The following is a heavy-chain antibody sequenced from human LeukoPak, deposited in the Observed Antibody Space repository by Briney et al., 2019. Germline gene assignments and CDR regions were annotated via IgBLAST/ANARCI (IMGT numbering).Heavy chain of an antibody. J-gene: IGHJ4*02. CDR2: IKQDGSEK. Sequence: GGSLRLSCAASGFIFSTYWMSWVRQALGKGLEWVANIKQDGSEKYYVDSVKGRFTISRDNAKNSLYLQMNSLRADDTAVYYCARDDYNSGWDWGQGTLVTVSS. CDR3: ARDDYNSGWD. V-gene: IGHV3-7*03. D-gene: IGHD6-19*01. CDR1: GFIFSTYW.